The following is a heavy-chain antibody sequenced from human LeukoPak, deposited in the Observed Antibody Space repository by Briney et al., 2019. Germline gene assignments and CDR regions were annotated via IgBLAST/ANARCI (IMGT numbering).Heavy chain of an antibody. CDR1: GGSFSGYY. V-gene: IGHV4-34*01. J-gene: IGHJ5*02. D-gene: IGHD3-3*01. Sequence: SETLSLTCAVYGGSFSGYYWSWIRQPPGKGLEWIGEINHSGSTNYNPSLKSRVTISVDTSKNQFSLKLSSVTAADTAVYYCARGYYDFWSGYYTRPYNWFDPWAREPWSPSPQ. CDR2: INHSGST. CDR3: ARGYYDFWSGYYTRPYNWFDP.